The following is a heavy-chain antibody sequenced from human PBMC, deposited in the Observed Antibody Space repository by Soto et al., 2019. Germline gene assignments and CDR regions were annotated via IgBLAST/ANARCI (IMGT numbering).Heavy chain of an antibody. V-gene: IGHV1-58*01. CDR2: LVVGSGNN. CDR3: AAVPVVLFLKGGTAYFDD. D-gene: IGHD2-21*01. J-gene: IGHJ4*02. CDR1: GFLFTSSA. Sequence: SVKVSCKTSGFLFTSSAVQWVRQARGQRLEWIGWLVVGSGNNHYAQNFQERVNRTRDMSTGTAYMGWSSMRSEETAVESWAAVPVVLFLKGGTAYFDDGGQGTLVTVSS.